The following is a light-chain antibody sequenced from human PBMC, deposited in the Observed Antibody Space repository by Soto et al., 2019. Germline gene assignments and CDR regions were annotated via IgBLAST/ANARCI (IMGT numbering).Light chain of an antibody. J-gene: IGKJ5*01. CDR1: QSVTNNY. V-gene: IGKV3-20*01. CDR2: VAS. CDR3: QVYGRSHLIT. Sequence: ELVLTQSPGTLSLSPGERATLSCRASQSVTNNYLAWYQQKPGQAPRLLIYVASNRAAGIPDRFSGSGSVTDFSRTISRLELYDFALYYCQVYGRSHLITFGQGPRLDIK.